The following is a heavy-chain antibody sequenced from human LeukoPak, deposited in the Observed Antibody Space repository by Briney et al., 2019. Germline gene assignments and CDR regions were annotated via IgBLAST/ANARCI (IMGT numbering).Heavy chain of an antibody. J-gene: IGHJ3*02. D-gene: IGHD6-6*01. CDR2: IRYDGSNK. V-gene: IGHV3-30*02. CDR3: ASSTGDKYSSSWGAFDI. CDR1: GFTFSSYG. Sequence: GSLRLSCAASGFTFSSYGMHWVRQAPGKGLEWVAFIRYDGSNKYYADSVKGRFTISRDNSKNTLYLQMNSLRAEDTAVYYCASSTGDKYSSSWGAFDIWGQGTMVTVSS.